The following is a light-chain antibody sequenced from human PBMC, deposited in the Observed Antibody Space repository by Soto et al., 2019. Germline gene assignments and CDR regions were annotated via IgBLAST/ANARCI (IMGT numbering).Light chain of an antibody. Sequence: DIQMTQSPSSLSASVGDRVTITCRASQGISNYLAWYQQKPGKVPKLLIYAASTLQSGVPSRFSGSGSGTDXXXXXXXLXPEDVAXXYXQKYNSAPRTFGQGTKVEIK. V-gene: IGKV1-27*01. CDR1: QGISNY. CDR2: AAS. J-gene: IGKJ1*01. CDR3: QKYNSAPRT.